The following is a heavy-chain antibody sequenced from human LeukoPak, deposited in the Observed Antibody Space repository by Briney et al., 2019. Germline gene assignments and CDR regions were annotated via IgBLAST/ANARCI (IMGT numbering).Heavy chain of an antibody. CDR2: ISGSGGST. Sequence: GGSLRLSCAASGFTFSSYAMSWVRQAPGKGLEWVSAISGSGGSTYYADSVKGRFTISRDNSKNTLYLQMNGLRAEDTAVYYCAKPHDYSNHYYYYMDVWGKGTTVTVSS. CDR3: AKPHDYSNHYYYYMDV. D-gene: IGHD4-11*01. J-gene: IGHJ6*03. V-gene: IGHV3-23*01. CDR1: GFTFSSYA.